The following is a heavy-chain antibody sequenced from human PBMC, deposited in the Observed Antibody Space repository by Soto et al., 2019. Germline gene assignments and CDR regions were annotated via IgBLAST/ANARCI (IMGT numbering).Heavy chain of an antibody. CDR3: AKDQGVRSSYGPANFDY. CDR1: GFTFSSYA. V-gene: IGHV3-23*01. J-gene: IGHJ4*02. CDR2: ISGSGGST. Sequence: EVQLLESGGGLVQPGGSLRLSCAASGFTFSSYAMSWVRQAPGKGLEWVSAISGSGGSTYYADSVKGRFTISRDNSKNTLYLQMNSLRAEDTAVYYCAKDQGVRSSYGPANFDYWGQGTLVTVSS. D-gene: IGHD5-18*01.